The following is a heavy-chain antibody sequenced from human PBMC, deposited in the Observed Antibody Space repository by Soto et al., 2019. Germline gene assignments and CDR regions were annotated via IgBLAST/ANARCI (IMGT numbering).Heavy chain of an antibody. CDR1: GFTFSSDA. CDR3: ARERRGGYCSGGSCYSPDY. Sequence: EVQLLESGGGLVQPGGSLRLSCAASGFTFSSDAMSWVRQAPGKGLEWVSAISGSGGSTYYADAVKGRFTISRDNSKHTLYLDMNSLRAEDTAVYYCARERRGGYCSGGSCYSPDYWGQGTLVTVSS. J-gene: IGHJ4*02. CDR2: ISGSGGST. D-gene: IGHD2-15*01. V-gene: IGHV3-23*01.